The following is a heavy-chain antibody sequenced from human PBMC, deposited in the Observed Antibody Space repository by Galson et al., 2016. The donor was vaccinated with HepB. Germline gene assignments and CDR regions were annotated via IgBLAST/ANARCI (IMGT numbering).Heavy chain of an antibody. D-gene: IGHD3/OR15-3a*01. J-gene: IGHJ4*02. CDR3: AHRGRTRYFDT. Sequence: PALVKPTQTLTLTCSVSGISVTTFEVGVGWIRQSLGKAPKWLAIIYCDDADRYSPSLKSRLTITRDTSKNQVVLTMINMDPEDTATYYCAHRGRTRYFDTWGQGTLVTVSS. V-gene: IGHV2-5*02. CDR1: GISVTTFEVG. CDR2: IYCDDAD.